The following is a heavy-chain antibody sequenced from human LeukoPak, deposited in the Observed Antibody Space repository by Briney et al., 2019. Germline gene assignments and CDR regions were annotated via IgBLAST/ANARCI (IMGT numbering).Heavy chain of an antibody. CDR2: ISAYNGNT. J-gene: IGHJ6*03. D-gene: IGHD2-8*01. V-gene: IGHV1-18*01. Sequence: ASVKVSCKASGYTFTSYGISWVRQAPGQGLEWVGWISAYNGNTNYAQKLQGRVTMTTDTSTSTAYMELRSLRSDDTAVYYCVRDSSLYCTNGVCYSDYYYMDVWGKGTTVTVSS. CDR3: VRDSSLYCTNGVCYSDYYYMDV. CDR1: GYTFTSYG.